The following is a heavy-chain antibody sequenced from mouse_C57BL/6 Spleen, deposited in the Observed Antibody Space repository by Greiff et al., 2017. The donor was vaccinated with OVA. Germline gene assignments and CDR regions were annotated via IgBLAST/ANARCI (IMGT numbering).Heavy chain of an antibody. CDR2: IWSDGST. V-gene: IGHV2-6*03. CDR3: ARGSPYYSNSAWFAY. Sequence: VQLQQSGPGLVAPSQSLSITCTVSGFSLTSYGVHWVRQPPGKGLEWLVVIWSDGSTTYNSALKSRLSISKDNSKSQVFLKMNSLQTDDTAMYYCARGSPYYSNSAWFAYWGQGTLVTVSA. CDR1: GFSLTSYG. D-gene: IGHD2-5*01. J-gene: IGHJ3*01.